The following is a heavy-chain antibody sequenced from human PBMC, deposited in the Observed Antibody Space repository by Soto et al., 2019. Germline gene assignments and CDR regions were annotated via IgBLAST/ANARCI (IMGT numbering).Heavy chain of an antibody. CDR3: ASIRPGIAAAGNWVDYFDY. V-gene: IGHV3-66*01. J-gene: IGHJ4*02. CDR2: IYSGGST. CDR1: GFTVSSNY. D-gene: IGHD6-13*01. Sequence: GGSLRLSCAASGFTVSSNYMSLVRQAPGKGLEWVSVIYSGGSTYYADSVKGRFTISRDNSKNTLYLQMNSLRAEDTAVYYCASIRPGIAAAGNWVDYFDYWGQGTLVTVSS.